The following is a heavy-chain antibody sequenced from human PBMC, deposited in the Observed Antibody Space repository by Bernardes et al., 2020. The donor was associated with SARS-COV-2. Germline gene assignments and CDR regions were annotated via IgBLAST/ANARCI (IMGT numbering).Heavy chain of an antibody. D-gene: IGHD2-15*01. J-gene: IGHJ4*02. CDR2: ISGSGGST. CDR3: AKIGGSRSPYYYFDY. CDR1: GFTFSSYA. V-gene: IGHV3-23*01. Sequence: GGSLSLSCAASGFTFSSYAMSWVRQAPGKGLEWVSAISGSGGSTYYADSVQGRFTISRDNSKNTLYLQMNSLIAEDTAVYYCAKIGGSRSPYYYFDYWGQGTLVTVSS.